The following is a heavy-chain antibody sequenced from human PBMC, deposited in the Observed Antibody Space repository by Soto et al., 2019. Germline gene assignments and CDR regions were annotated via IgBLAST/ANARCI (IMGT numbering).Heavy chain of an antibody. CDR1: GGSISSGDDY. D-gene: IGHD6-13*01. CDR2: IYYSGST. Sequence: TSETLSLTCTVSGGSISSGDDYWSWIRQPPGKGLEWIGYIYYSGSTSYNPSLKSRVTISVDTSKNQFSLKLSSVTAADTAVYYCARDRIAAAVNYFDYWGQGTLVTVSS. V-gene: IGHV4-30-4*01. J-gene: IGHJ4*02. CDR3: ARDRIAAAVNYFDY.